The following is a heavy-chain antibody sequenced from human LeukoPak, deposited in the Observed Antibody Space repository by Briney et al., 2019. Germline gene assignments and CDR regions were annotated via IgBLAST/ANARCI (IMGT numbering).Heavy chain of an antibody. Sequence: GGSLRLSCAASGFTFSSYSMNWVRQAPGKGLGWVSSISSSSSYIYYADSVKGRFTISRDNAKNSLYLQMNSLRAEDTAVYYCARASNDFWSGYYPSDLDYWGQGTLVTVSS. CDR3: ARASNDFWSGYYPSDLDY. CDR2: ISSSSSYI. CDR1: GFTFSSYS. J-gene: IGHJ4*02. D-gene: IGHD3-3*01. V-gene: IGHV3-21*01.